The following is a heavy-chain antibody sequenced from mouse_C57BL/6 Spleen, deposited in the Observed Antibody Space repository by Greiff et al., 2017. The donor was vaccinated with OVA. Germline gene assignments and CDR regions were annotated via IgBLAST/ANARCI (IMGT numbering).Heavy chain of an antibody. CDR3: ARSGYFEV. V-gene: IGHV1-69*01. Sequence: QVQLQQPGAELVMPGASVKLSCKASGYTFTSYWMHWVKQRPGQGLEWIGEIDPSDSYTNYNQKFKGKSTLTVDKSSSTAYMQLSSLTSEDSAVDTCARSGYFEVWGTGTTVTVSS. CDR2: IDPSDSYT. J-gene: IGHJ1*03. CDR1: GYTFTSYW.